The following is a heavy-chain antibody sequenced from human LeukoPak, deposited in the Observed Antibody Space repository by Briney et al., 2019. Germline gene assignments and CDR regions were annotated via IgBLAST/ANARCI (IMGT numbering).Heavy chain of an antibody. CDR3: ARDNASGDSDAFDI. CDR2: IYYSGST. J-gene: IGHJ3*02. CDR1: GGSISSGDYY. V-gene: IGHV4-30-4*08. Sequence: SETLSLTCTVSGGSISSGDYYWSWIRQPPGKGLEWIGYIYYSGSTYYNPSLKSRVTISVDTSKNQFSLKLSSVTAADTAVYYCARDNASGDSDAFDIWGQGTMVTVSS. D-gene: IGHD2-21*02.